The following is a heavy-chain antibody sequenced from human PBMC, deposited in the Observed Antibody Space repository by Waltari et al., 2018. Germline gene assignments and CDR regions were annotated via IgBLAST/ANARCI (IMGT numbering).Heavy chain of an antibody. V-gene: IGHV4-39*01. CDR2: MSYTGTT. D-gene: IGHD5-12*01. Sequence: CVRTAPEQCLEWLAAMSYTGTTYSRPSLKCRVTIARDTSKNQVSLRLGSVTAADTAVYYCATYIGSSIGTAAFDVWGQGTKVTVSS. CDR3: ATYIGSSIGTAAFDV. J-gene: IGHJ3*01.